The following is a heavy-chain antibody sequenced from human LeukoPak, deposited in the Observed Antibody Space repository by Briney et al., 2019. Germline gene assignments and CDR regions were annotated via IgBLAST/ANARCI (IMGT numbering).Heavy chain of an antibody. CDR1: GYTFTSYG. Sequence: ASVKVSCKASGYTFTSYGISWVRQAPGQGLERMGWISAYNGNTNYAQKLQGRVTMTTDTSTSTAYMELRSLRSDDTAVYYCARFVEQLPPSLGLYYFDYWGQGTLVTVSS. V-gene: IGHV1-18*01. CDR2: ISAYNGNT. CDR3: ARFVEQLPPSLGLYYFDY. D-gene: IGHD6-13*01. J-gene: IGHJ4*02.